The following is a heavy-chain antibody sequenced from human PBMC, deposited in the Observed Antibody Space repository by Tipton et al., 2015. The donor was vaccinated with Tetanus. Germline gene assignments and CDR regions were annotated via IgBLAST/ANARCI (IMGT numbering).Heavy chain of an antibody. CDR3: ARPGVGGYTGYYFDF. V-gene: IGHV4-30-4*01. CDR2: TYYSGSS. Sequence: TLSLTCTVSGGSISSGDYYWSWLRQPPGKGLEWIGYTYYSGSSYYNPTLKSRVTISVDTSKNQFSLKLDSVTAADAAVYYCARPGVGGYTGYYFDFWGQGTVVTVSS. CDR1: GGSISSGDYY. D-gene: IGHD5-12*01. J-gene: IGHJ4*02.